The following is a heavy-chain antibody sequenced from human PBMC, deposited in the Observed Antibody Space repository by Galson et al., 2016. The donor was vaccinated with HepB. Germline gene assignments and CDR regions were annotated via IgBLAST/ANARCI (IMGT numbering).Heavy chain of an antibody. CDR2: ISYDGSS. D-gene: IGHD4-17*01. Sequence: LSLTCTVSGASISRGDYCWSWIRQPPGRGLEWLGYISYDGSSYYNPSLTGRVSMSVDASKNQFSLNLSSVTAADTAIYYCASERDGDFLMFAHWGQGTLVTVSS. J-gene: IGHJ4*02. CDR1: GASISRGDYC. CDR3: ASERDGDFLMFAH. V-gene: IGHV4-30-4*01.